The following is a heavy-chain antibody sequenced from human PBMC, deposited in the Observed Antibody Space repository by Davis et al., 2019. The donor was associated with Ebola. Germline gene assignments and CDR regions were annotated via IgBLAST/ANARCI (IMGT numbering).Heavy chain of an antibody. CDR2: ISWNSGSI. CDR1: GFTFDDYA. D-gene: IGHD3-3*01. CDR3: AKEVSIFSYGMDV. Sequence: GGSLRLSCAASGFTFDDYAMHWVRQAPGKGLEWVSGISWNSGSIGYADSVKGRFTISRDNAKNSLNLQMNSLRAEDTALYYCAKEVSIFSYGMDVWGQGTTVTVSS. V-gene: IGHV3-9*01. J-gene: IGHJ6*02.